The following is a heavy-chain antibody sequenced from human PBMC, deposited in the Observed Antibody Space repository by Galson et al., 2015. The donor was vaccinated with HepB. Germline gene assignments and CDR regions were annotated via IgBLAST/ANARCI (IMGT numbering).Heavy chain of an antibody. CDR3: ARDGPYGDYYYYYGMDV. CDR2: FFYSGST. CDR1: GGSISISSYY. V-gene: IGHV4-39*07. Sequence: TLSLTCTVSGGSISISSYYWGWIRQPPGKGLEWIGSFFYSGSTSYNPSLKSRVTMSVDTSKNQFSLKLSYVTAADTAVYYCARDGPYGDYYYYYGMDVWGQGTTVTVSS. J-gene: IGHJ6*02. D-gene: IGHD4-17*01.